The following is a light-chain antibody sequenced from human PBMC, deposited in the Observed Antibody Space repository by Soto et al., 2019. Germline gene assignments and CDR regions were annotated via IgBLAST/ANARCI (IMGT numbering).Light chain of an antibody. CDR3: QQYDNWPGT. Sequence: EIVMTQSPATLSVSPGERATLSCRASQSVSGYLAWYQQKPGQAPRLLIYGASTRATGIPARFSGSGSGTEFTLTISRLQSADFAVYYCQQYDNWPGTFGQGAKVEI. CDR2: GAS. J-gene: IGKJ1*01. V-gene: IGKV3-15*01. CDR1: QSVSGY.